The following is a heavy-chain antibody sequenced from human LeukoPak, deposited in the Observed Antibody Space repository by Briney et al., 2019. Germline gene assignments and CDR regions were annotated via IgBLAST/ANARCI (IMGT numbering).Heavy chain of an antibody. J-gene: IGHJ3*02. Sequence: PSETLSLTCTVSGGSISSYYWSWVRQPPGKGLEWIGYIYYSGSTNYNPSLNSRVTISVDRSKNQFSLELSSVTAADTAMYYCARRAADDAFDIWGQGTMVTASS. CDR3: ARRAADDAFDI. V-gene: IGHV4-59*08. CDR1: GGSISSYY. CDR2: IYYSGST.